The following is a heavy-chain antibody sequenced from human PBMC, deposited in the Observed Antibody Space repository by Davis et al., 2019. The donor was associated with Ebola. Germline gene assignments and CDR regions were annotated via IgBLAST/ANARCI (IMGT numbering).Heavy chain of an antibody. CDR3: AKDEDNNGWGPVAY. Sequence: GGSLRLSCAASGFTFTTYAMSWVRQAPGKGLEWVSSITGSGLYIYYADALKGRFTISRDNAKNFLYLQINSLRAEDTAVYYCAKDEDNNGWGPVAYWGQGTLVTVSS. CDR1: GFTFTTYA. CDR2: ITGSGLYI. V-gene: IGHV3-21*01. J-gene: IGHJ4*02. D-gene: IGHD6-19*01.